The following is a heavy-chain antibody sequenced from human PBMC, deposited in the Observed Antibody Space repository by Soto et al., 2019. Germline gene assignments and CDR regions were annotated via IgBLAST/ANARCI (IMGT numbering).Heavy chain of an antibody. Sequence: GGSLRLSCAASGLTFSHYGMHWVRQVPGKGLEWVGRTRNKANSYTTDYAAFVKGRFTISRDDSKNLIYLQMNSLKTEDTAVYYCVRGDGDYHDGNGYLGRHWGQGTLVTVS. CDR2: TRNKANSYTT. J-gene: IGHJ4*02. V-gene: IGHV3-72*01. CDR1: GLTFSHYG. CDR3: VRGDGDYHDGNGYLGRH. D-gene: IGHD5-18*01.